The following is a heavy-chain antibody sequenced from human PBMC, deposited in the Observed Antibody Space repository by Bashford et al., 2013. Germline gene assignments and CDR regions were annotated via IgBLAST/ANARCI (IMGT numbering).Heavy chain of an antibody. Sequence: GGSLRLSCTASGSTFSNYWMTWVRQAPGKGPEWVANINQDGNEKYYVESVKGRFSISRDNTKNSLYLQMNSLRAEDTAVYYCARDYYDSGRFYNGEQKWWFDPWGQGTLVTVSS. CDR1: GSTFSNYW. D-gene: IGHD3-10*01. CDR3: ARDYYDSGRFYNGEQKWWFDP. CDR2: INQDGNEK. V-gene: IGHV3-7*01. J-gene: IGHJ5*02.